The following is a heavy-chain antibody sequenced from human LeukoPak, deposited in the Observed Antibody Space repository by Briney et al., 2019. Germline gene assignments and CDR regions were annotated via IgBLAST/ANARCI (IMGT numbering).Heavy chain of an antibody. CDR3: AKSGGYGLIDY. D-gene: IGHD1-26*01. V-gene: IGHV4-39*01. CDR2: IYYSGRT. J-gene: IGHJ4*01. Sequence: KPSETLSLTCTISGGSISSSSSYWGWIRQPPGKGLECIGSIYYSGRTYYNPSLSSRVTISLDTSQNQFSLRLTSVTAADTAVYYCAKSGGYGLIDYWGQGTLVTVSS. CDR1: GGSISSSSSY.